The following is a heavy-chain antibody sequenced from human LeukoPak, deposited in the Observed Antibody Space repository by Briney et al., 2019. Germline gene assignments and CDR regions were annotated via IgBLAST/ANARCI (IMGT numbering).Heavy chain of an antibody. V-gene: IGHV1-46*01. Sequence: ASVKVSCKASGYTFTSYYMHWVRQAPGQGLEWMGIINPSGGSTSYAQKFQGRVTMTRDTSTSTVYMELSSLRSEDTAVYYCERETSIMITFGGLDYWGQGTLVTVSS. CDR2: INPSGGST. J-gene: IGHJ4*02. D-gene: IGHD3-16*01. CDR1: GYTFTSYY. CDR3: ERETSIMITFGGLDY.